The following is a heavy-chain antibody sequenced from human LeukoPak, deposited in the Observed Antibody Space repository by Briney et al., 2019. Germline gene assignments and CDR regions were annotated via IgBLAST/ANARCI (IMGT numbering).Heavy chain of an antibody. D-gene: IGHD3-22*01. V-gene: IGHV1-2*02. J-gene: IGHJ3*02. CDR2: INPNSGGT. CDR1: GYTFTGYY. Sequence: GASVKVPCKASGYTFTGYYMHWVRQAPGQGLEWMGWINPNSGGTKYAQKFQGRVTMTRDTSISTAYMELSRLRSDDTAVYYCARVGHYYDSSGYYLYDAFDIWGQGTMVIVSS. CDR3: ARVGHYYDSSGYYLYDAFDI.